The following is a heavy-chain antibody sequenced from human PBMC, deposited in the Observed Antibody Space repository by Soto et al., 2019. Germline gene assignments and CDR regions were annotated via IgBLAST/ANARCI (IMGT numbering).Heavy chain of an antibody. Sequence: XESLKLSCQCCGCTFSNFWIGWVRQLPGKGLEWMGIIYPGDHETRYSPSFHGKVTISAEKSINTAYLPWNSLEASDTAFYFCARSPRSSPYFDYWGQGTLLTVS. D-gene: IGHD6-13*01. J-gene: IGHJ4*02. CDR3: ARSPRSSPYFDY. CDR1: GCTFSNFW. V-gene: IGHV5-51*01. CDR2: IYPGDHET.